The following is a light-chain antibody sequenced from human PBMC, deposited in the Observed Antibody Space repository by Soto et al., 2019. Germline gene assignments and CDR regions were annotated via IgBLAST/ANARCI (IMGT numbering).Light chain of an antibody. V-gene: IGKV3-20*01. CDR2: GAS. Sequence: EIVLTQSPGTLSLYPGDRATLSCRASQSVGRDYLAWFQHKAGQAPRLLVHGASDRATGIPDRFSGSGSGTDLTLTISRLEPEDFARYYCHQYATDPLTFGGGTKVEI. CDR3: HQYATDPLT. J-gene: IGKJ4*01. CDR1: QSVGRDY.